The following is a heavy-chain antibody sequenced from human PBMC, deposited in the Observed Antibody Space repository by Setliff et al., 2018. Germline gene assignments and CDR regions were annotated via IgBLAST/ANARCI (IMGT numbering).Heavy chain of an antibody. J-gene: IGHJ4*02. CDR1: GGSFSGYY. CDR2: INHSGST. CDR3: MGSYGSWGYYFDY. V-gene: IGHV4-34*01. D-gene: IGHD5-18*01. Sequence: LSLTCAVYGGSFSGYYWSWIRQPPGKGLEWIGEINHSGSTNYNPSLKSRVTISVDTSKNQFSLKLSSVTAADTAVYYCMGSYGSWGYYFDYWGQGTLVTVSS.